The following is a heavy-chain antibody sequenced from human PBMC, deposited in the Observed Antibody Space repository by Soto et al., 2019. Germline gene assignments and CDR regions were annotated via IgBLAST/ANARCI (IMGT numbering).Heavy chain of an antibody. V-gene: IGHV4-59*01. CDR1: GGSISSYF. CDR2: MYFNEST. CDR3: ARDHKEAFDI. Sequence: QVLLQESGPGLVKPSETLSLTCTVSGGSISSYFLNWIRQAPGKGLEWIGYMYFNESTNYNPSLKSRVTISLDTSKSLFSLKLNSVTAAHTAVYYCARDHKEAFDIWGQGTLVTVSS. J-gene: IGHJ3*02.